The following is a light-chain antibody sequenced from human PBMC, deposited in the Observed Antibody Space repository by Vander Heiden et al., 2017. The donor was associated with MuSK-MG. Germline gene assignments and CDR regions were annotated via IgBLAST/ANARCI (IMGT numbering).Light chain of an antibody. CDR2: EVN. CDR1: SRDVGSYTL. V-gene: IGLV2-23*02. Sequence: QSAPTQPASVSGSLGQSLTIPCTGTSRDVGSYTLVSWYQQHPGKAPKLMIYEVNKRPSLISNRFSGSKSGNTASLTISGLQAEDEADYYCCSYAGSTTFAVFGGGTELTVL. J-gene: IGLJ2*01. CDR3: CSYAGSTTFAV.